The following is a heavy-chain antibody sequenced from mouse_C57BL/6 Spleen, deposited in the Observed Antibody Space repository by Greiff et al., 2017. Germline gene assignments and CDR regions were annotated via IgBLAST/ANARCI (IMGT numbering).Heavy chain of an antibody. J-gene: IGHJ4*01. D-gene: IGHD2-5*01. CDR1: GYTFTDYE. CDR3: TRSRDYYSNFYYYAMDY. Sequence: VQRVESGAELVRPGASVTLSCKASGYTFTDYEMHWVKQTPVHGLEWIGAIDPETGGTAYNQKFKGKAILTADKSSSTAYMELRSLTSEDSAVYYCTRSRDYYSNFYYYAMDYWGQGTSVTVSS. CDR2: IDPETGGT. V-gene: IGHV1-15*01.